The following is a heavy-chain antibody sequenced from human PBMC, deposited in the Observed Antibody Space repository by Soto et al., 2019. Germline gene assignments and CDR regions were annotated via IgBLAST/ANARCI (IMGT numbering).Heavy chain of an antibody. CDR2: IYHSGST. Sequence: SETLSLTCAVSGGSISSSNWWSWVRQPPGKGLEWIGEIYHSGSTNYNPSLKSRVTISVDKSKNQFSLKLSSVTAADTAVYYCARASDGIAVAGAEYYFDYWGQGTLVTAPQ. CDR3: ARASDGIAVAGAEYYFDY. D-gene: IGHD6-19*01. V-gene: IGHV4-4*02. J-gene: IGHJ4*02. CDR1: GGSISSSNW.